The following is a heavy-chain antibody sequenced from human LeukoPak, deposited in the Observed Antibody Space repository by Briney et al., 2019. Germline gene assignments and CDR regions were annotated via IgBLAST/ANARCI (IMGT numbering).Heavy chain of an antibody. D-gene: IGHD3-10*01. CDR1: GASISSGEYY. J-gene: IGHJ4*02. CDR2: IYYSGSA. Sequence: SETLSLACTVSGASISSGEYYWSWIRQPPGKGLEWIGYIYYSGSAHYNPSPKSPVTMSVDTSKNQFSLRVTFVTAADTAVYYCARGDGDWRMVRGAAYDYWGQGTLVTVSS. CDR3: ARGDGDWRMVRGAAYDY. V-gene: IGHV4-30-4*01.